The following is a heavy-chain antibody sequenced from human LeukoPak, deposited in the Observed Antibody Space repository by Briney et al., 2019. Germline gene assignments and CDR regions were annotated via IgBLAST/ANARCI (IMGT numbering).Heavy chain of an antibody. D-gene: IGHD1-26*01. CDR1: GGSISSGGYY. Sequence: SETLSLTCTVSGGSISSGGYYWSWIRQPPGKGLEWIGYIYHSGSTYYNPSLKSRVTISVDRSKNQFSLKLSSVTAADTAVYYCARDWGYSGSYYFDYWGQGTLVTVSS. CDR3: ARDWGYSGSYYFDY. V-gene: IGHV4-30-2*01. CDR2: IYHSGST. J-gene: IGHJ4*02.